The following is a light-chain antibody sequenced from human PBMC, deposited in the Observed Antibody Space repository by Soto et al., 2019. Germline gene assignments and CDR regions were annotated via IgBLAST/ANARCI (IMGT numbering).Light chain of an antibody. Sequence: QSVLTQPPSASGTPRQRVTISCSGSNSTIGSKYVYWYQQLPGTAPKLLIYRNNQRPSGVPDRFSGSKSGTSASLAISGLRSEGEADYYCAAWDDSLSGPVFGGGTQLTVL. CDR3: AAWDDSLSGPV. CDR1: NSTIGSKY. J-gene: IGLJ2*01. V-gene: IGLV1-47*01. CDR2: RNN.